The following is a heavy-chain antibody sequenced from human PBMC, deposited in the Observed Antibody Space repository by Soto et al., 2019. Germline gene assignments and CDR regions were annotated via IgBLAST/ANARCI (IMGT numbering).Heavy chain of an antibody. CDR1: GFTVSSNY. CDR3: ARDGPQWFGEPNYGMDV. J-gene: IGHJ6*02. D-gene: IGHD3-10*01. Sequence: GSLRLSCAASGFTVSSNYMSWVRQAPGKGLEWVSVIYSGGSTYYADSVKGRFTISRDNSKNTLYLQMNSLRAEDTAVYYCARDGPQWFGEPNYGMDVWGQGTTVTVSS. CDR2: IYSGGST. V-gene: IGHV3-53*01.